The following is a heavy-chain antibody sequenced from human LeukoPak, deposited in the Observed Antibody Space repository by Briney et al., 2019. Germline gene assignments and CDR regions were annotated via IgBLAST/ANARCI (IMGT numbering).Heavy chain of an antibody. CDR2: IYYSGST. Sequence: PSETLSLTCTVSGGSIGSSSYYWGWIRQPPGKGLEWIGSIYYSGSTYYNPSLKSRVTISVDTSKNQFSLNLSSVTAADTAVYYCARLLAGCPGGRCRAHFDYWGQGTLVTVSS. J-gene: IGHJ4*02. CDR3: ARLLAGCPGGRCRAHFDY. V-gene: IGHV4-39*07. CDR1: GGSIGSSSYY. D-gene: IGHD2-15*01.